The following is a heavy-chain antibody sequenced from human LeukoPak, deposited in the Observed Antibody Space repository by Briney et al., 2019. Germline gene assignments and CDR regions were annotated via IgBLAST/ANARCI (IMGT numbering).Heavy chain of an antibody. J-gene: IGHJ4*02. CDR3: ARDGQSYYDFWSGYIQIDY. D-gene: IGHD3-3*01. Sequence: SETLSLTCTVSGYSISSGYYWGWIRQPPGKELEWIGSIYHSGSTYYNPSLKSRVTISVDTSKNQFSLKLSSVTAADTAVYYCARDGQSYYDFWSGYIQIDYWGQGTLVTVSS. CDR2: IYHSGST. V-gene: IGHV4-38-2*02. CDR1: GYSISSGYY.